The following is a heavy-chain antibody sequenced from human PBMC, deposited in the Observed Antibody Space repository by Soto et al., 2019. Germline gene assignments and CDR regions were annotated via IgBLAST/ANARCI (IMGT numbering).Heavy chain of an antibody. J-gene: IGHJ4*02. CDR3: ARGENDFWSGYWRGDPFDY. CDR1: GGSISSYY. CDR2: IYYSGST. Sequence: QVQLQESGPGLVKPSETLSLTCTVSGGSISSYYWSWIRQPPGKGLEWIGYIYYSGSTNYNPSLKSRVTISVDTSKNQFSLKLSSVTAADTAVYYCARGENDFWSGYWRGDPFDYWGQGTQVTVSS. V-gene: IGHV4-59*01. D-gene: IGHD3-3*01.